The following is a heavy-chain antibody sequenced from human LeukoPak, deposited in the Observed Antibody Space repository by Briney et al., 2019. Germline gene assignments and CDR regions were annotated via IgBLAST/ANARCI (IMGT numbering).Heavy chain of an antibody. CDR2: ISSSSSYI. D-gene: IGHD1-26*01. CDR1: GFTFSSYS. CDR3: AMSGKRIVGASFDY. J-gene: IGHJ4*02. V-gene: IGHV3-21*01. Sequence: GGSLRLSCAASGFTFSSYSMNWVRQAPGKGLEWVSSISSSSSYIYYADSVKGRFTISRDNAKNSLYLQMNSLRAEDTAVYYCAMSGKRIVGASFDYWGQGTLVTVSS.